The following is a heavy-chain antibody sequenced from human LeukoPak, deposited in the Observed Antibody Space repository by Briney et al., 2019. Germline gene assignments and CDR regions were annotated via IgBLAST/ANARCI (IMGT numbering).Heavy chain of an antibody. V-gene: IGHV3-7*01. D-gene: IGHD2-15*01. Sequence: GGSLRLSCAASRFTFSSSWMSWVRQAPGKGLEWVANIKSDGSEKYYVDSVKGRFTISRDNAKNSLYLQMVSLRAEDTAIYYCARFNSGDMASDYWGQGTLVTVSS. CDR1: RFTFSSSW. CDR3: ARFNSGDMASDY. CDR2: IKSDGSEK. J-gene: IGHJ4*02.